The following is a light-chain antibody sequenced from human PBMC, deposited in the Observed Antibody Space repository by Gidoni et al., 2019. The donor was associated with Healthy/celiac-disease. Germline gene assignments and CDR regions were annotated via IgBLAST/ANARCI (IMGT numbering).Light chain of an antibody. CDR1: QGIRND. V-gene: IGKV1-6*01. CDR3: LQDYNYPWT. J-gene: IGKJ1*01. Sequence: AIQITQSPSSLSASVGDRVPITCRASQGIRNDLGWYQQKPGKAPKLLIYAASSLQSGVPSRFSGSGSGTDFTLTISSLQPEDFATYYCLQDYNYPWTFGQGTKVEIK. CDR2: AAS.